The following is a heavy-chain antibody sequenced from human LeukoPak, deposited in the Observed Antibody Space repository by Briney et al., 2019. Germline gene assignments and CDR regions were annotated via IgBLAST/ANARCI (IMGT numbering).Heavy chain of an antibody. CDR2: INGDGRNT. D-gene: IGHD1-26*01. CDR3: AREEGATDY. Sequence: GGSLRLSCAASGFTFSTYWMHWVRQAPGEGLVWVSHINGDGRNTNYADSVKGRFTISRDNAKNTLYLQMNSLRAEDTAVYYCAREEGATDYWGQGTLVTVSS. CDR1: GFTFSTYW. V-gene: IGHV3-74*01. J-gene: IGHJ4*02.